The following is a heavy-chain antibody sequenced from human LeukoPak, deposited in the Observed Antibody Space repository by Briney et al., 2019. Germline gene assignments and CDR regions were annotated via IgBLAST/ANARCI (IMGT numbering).Heavy chain of an antibody. V-gene: IGHV3-30*02. CDR2: IRYDGSNK. J-gene: IGHJ4*02. Sequence: PGGSLRLSCAASGFTFSSYGMHWVRQAPGKGLEWVAFIRYDGSNKYYADSVKGRFTISRDNSKNTLYLQMNSLRAEDTAVYYCAKAIGGYYDRYYFDYWGQGTLVTVSS. CDR3: AKAIGGYYDRYYFDY. D-gene: IGHD3-22*01. CDR1: GFTFSSYG.